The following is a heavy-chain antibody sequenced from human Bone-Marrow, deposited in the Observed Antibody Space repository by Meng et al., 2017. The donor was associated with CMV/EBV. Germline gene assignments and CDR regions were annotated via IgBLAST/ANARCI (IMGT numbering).Heavy chain of an antibody. CDR3: AKWGHYYDSSYDY. V-gene: IGHV3-21*01. CDR2: ISSSSSYI. Sequence: GESLKISCAASGFTFSSYSMNWVRQAPGKGLEWVSSISSSSSYIYYADSVKGRFTISRDNSKNTLYLQMNSLRAEDTAVYYCAKWGHYYDSSYDYWGQGTLVTVSS. J-gene: IGHJ4*02. CDR1: GFTFSSYS. D-gene: IGHD3-22*01.